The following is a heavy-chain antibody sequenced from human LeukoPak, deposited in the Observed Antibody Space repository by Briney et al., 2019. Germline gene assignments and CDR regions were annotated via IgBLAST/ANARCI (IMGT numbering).Heavy chain of an antibody. CDR1: GYTFTGYY. V-gene: IGHV1-2*02. J-gene: IGHJ4*02. Sequence: ASVKVSCKASGYTFTGYYMHWVRQAPGQGLEWMGWINPDSGGTNYAQKFQGRVTMTRDTSISTAYMELSSLRSDDTAVYYCARPGYSYEAFDYWGQGTLVTVSS. D-gene: IGHD5-12*01. CDR3: ARPGYSYEAFDY. CDR2: INPDSGGT.